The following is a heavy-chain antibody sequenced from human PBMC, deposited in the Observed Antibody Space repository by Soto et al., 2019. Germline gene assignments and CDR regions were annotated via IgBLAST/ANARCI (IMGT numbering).Heavy chain of an antibody. V-gene: IGHV5-51*01. CDR1: GYSFTTYW. D-gene: IGHD2-2*01. Sequence: GESLKISCQGSGYSFTTYWIGWVRQMPGKGLEWMGIIYPGNSDIRYSPSFQGQVTISADKSISTAYLKWSGLKASDTAMYYCARQDIVVVPAAYYYYYYGMDVWGQGTTVTVSS. CDR2: IYPGNSDI. CDR3: ARQDIVVVPAAYYYYYYGMDV. J-gene: IGHJ6*02.